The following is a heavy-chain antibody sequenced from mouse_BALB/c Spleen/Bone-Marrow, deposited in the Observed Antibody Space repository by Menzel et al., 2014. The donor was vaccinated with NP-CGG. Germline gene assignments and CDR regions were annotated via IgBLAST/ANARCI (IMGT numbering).Heavy chain of an antibody. CDR1: GFTFSNYG. Sequence: DVQLQESGGGLVQPGGSLKLSCAASGFTFSNYGMSWVRQTPNKRLELVATINSDGGSTYYPDSVKGRFTIYRDTAKNTLYLQMSSLESEETAMYYCVRGNYGNYVDYFDFWGQGTTLTVSS. CDR3: VRGNYGNYVDYFDF. V-gene: IGHV5-6-3*01. D-gene: IGHD2-1*01. J-gene: IGHJ2*01. CDR2: INSDGGST.